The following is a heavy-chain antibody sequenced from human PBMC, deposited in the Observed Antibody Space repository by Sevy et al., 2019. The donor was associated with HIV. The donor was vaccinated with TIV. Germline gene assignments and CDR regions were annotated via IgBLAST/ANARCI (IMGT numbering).Heavy chain of an antibody. J-gene: IGHJ4*02. D-gene: IGHD2-2*01. V-gene: IGHV5-51*01. Sequence: GESLKISCKGSGYTFSNYWIGWVRQMPGKGLEWMGVMYPGDSDTRYSPSFQGQVNISADKSSSTAYLQWSSLKPSDTAIYYCARYPIVVVPAAEYYFDSWGQGTLVTVSS. CDR3: ARYPIVVVPAAEYYFDS. CDR1: GYTFSNYW. CDR2: MYPGDSDT.